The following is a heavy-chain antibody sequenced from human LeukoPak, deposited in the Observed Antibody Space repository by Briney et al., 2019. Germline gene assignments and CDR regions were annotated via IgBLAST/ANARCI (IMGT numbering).Heavy chain of an antibody. CDR3: AKDFLGYTGGPFDY. CDR2: VSYDGSVK. Sequence: GKSLRLSCAASGFTFSNYGMDWVRQAPGKGLEWVAFVSYDGSVKDYADSVKGRFTISRDNSENTLYLQMNSLRADDTAVYFCAKDFLGYTGGPFDYWGQGTLVTVSS. V-gene: IGHV3-30*18. CDR1: GFTFSNYG. J-gene: IGHJ4*02. D-gene: IGHD6-19*01.